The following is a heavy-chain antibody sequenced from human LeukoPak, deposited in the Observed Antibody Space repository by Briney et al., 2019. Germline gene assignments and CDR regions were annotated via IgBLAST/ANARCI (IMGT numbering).Heavy chain of an antibody. V-gene: IGHV4-59*01. CDR2: VDHTGST. CDR1: DDSITMYY. D-gene: IGHD4-11*01. J-gene: IGHJ6*03. CDR3: ARGRVSSSTWHSTYYYFFYMDF. Sequence: SETLSLTCTVSDDSITMYYWTWIRQPPGKGLEWIGYVDHTGSTKFNPSPNGRVSISRDTSNNFFSLRLRSVTAADTAVYFCARGRVSSSTWHSTYYYFFYMDFWGKGTTVTVSS.